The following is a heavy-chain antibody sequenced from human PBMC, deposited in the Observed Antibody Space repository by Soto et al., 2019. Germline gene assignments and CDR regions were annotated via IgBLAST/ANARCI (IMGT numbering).Heavy chain of an antibody. V-gene: IGHV4-34*01. CDR3: ARAHRYCSGGSCYFDY. CDR2: INHSGST. Sequence: SETLSLTCAVYGGSFSGYYWSWIRQPPGKGLEWIGEINHSGSTNYNPSLKSRVTISVDTSKNQFSLNLTSVTAADTAVYYCARAHRYCSGGSCYFDYGGQGILVTVSS. CDR1: GGSFSGYY. J-gene: IGHJ4*02. D-gene: IGHD2-15*01.